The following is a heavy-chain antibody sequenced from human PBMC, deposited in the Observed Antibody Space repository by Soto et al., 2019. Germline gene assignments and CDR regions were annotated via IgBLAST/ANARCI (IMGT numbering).Heavy chain of an antibody. D-gene: IGHD2-2*01. V-gene: IGHV1-46*03. CDR2: INPSGGST. CDR1: GYTFTSYY. J-gene: IGHJ6*02. Sequence: QVQLVQSGAEVKKPGASVKVSCKASGYTFTSYYMHWVRQAPGQGLEWMGIINPSGGSTSYAQKFQGRVTMNRDTSASTVYMDLSRLRSEDTAVEYCSTIFQPPNYYYYYGMDVWGQGTTVTVS. CDR3: STIFQPPNYYYYYGMDV.